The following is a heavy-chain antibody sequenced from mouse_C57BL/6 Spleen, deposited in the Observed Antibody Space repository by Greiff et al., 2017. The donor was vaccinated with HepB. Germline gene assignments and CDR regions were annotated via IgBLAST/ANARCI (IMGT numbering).Heavy chain of an antibody. CDR1: GYAFSSSW. D-gene: IGHD2-4*01. J-gene: IGHJ4*01. Sequence: QVQLKESGPELVKPGASVKISCKASGYAFSSSWMNWVKQRPGKGLEWIGRIYPGDGDTNYNGKFKGKATLTADKSSSTAYMQLSSLTSEDSAVSFCARSYDDDSLYYAMDYWGQGTSVTVSS. V-gene: IGHV1-82*01. CDR2: IYPGDGDT. CDR3: ARSYDDDSLYYAMDY.